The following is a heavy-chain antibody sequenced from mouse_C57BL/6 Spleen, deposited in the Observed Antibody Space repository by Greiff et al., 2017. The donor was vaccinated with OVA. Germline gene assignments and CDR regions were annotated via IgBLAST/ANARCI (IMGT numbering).Heavy chain of an antibody. CDR1: GYSITSGYY. J-gene: IGHJ2*01. CDR2: ISYDGSN. V-gene: IGHV3-6*01. D-gene: IGHD1-1*01. CDR3: ARDYYGNSDY. Sequence: EVKLMESGPGLVKPSQSLSLTCSVTGYSITSGYYWNWIRQFPGNKLEWMGYISYDGSNNYNPSLKNRISITRDTSKNQFFLKLNSVTTEDTATYYCARDYYGNSDYWGQGTTLTVSS.